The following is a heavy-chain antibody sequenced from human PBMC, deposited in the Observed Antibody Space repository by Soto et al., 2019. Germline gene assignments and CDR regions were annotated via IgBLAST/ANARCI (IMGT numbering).Heavy chain of an antibody. Sequence: SLRPSCAASEFTFSSYGMHWVRQAPGKGLEWVAVISYDGSNKYYADSVKGRFTISRDNSKNTLYLQMNSLRAEDTAVYYCAKDTAMVFYYYGMDVWGQGTTVTVSS. CDR2: ISYDGSNK. CDR1: EFTFSSYG. D-gene: IGHD5-18*01. J-gene: IGHJ6*02. V-gene: IGHV3-30*18. CDR3: AKDTAMVFYYYGMDV.